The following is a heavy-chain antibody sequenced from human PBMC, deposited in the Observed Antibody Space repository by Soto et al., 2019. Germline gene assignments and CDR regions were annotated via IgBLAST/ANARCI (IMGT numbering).Heavy chain of an antibody. D-gene: IGHD3-10*01. CDR3: SSTTMLRGVKFDY. J-gene: IGHJ4*02. V-gene: IGHV3-72*01. Sequence: EVQLVESGGGLVQPGGSLRLSCAASGFTFSDHYMDWVRQAPGKGLEWVGRTRNKANSYTTEYAATVKGRFTISRDDSHNTLYLQMNSLKTDDTAVYYCSSTTMLRGVKFDYWGQGTLVTVSS. CDR1: GFTFSDHY. CDR2: TRNKANSYTT.